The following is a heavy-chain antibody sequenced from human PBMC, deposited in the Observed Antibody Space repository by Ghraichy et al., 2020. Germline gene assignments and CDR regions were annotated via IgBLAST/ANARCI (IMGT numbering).Heavy chain of an antibody. V-gene: IGHV1-2*02. CDR3: ARGGVGTLGVLTTVTTAEYFQH. J-gene: IGHJ1*01. D-gene: IGHD4-17*01. CDR1: GYTFTGYY. CDR2: INPNSGGT. Sequence: ASVKVSCKASGYTFTGYYMHWVRQAPGQGLEWMGWINPNSGGTNYAQKFQGRVTMTRDTSISTAYMELSRLRSDDTAVYYCARGGVGTLGVLTTVTTAEYFQHWGQGTLVTVSS.